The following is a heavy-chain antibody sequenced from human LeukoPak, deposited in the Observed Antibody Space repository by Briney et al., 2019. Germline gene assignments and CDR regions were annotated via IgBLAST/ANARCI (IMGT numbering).Heavy chain of an antibody. CDR3: ASALYSGYDYYFDY. V-gene: IGHV5-10-1*01. D-gene: IGHD5-12*01. Sequence: GESLKISCKGSGYSSTSYWISWVRQMPGKGPEWMGRIDPSDSYTNYSPSFQGHVTISADKSISTAYLQWSSLKASDTAMYYCASALYSGYDYYFDYWGQGTLVTVSS. CDR1: GYSSTSYW. CDR2: IDPSDSYT. J-gene: IGHJ4*02.